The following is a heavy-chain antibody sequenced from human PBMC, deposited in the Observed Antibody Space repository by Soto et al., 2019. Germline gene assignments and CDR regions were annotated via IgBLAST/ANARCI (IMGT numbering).Heavy chain of an antibody. V-gene: IGHV3-23*01. J-gene: IGHJ6*02. Sequence: GGSLRLSGAASGFTFSSYSMTWVRQAPGKGLEWVATISGSDGGTYYADSAKDRFTISRDNSKNTLYLQMNNLRAEDTAVYYCANRPRYYHMYVWGQGPKVTVSS. CDR2: ISGSDGGT. CDR1: GFTFSSYS. CDR3: ANRPRYYHMYV.